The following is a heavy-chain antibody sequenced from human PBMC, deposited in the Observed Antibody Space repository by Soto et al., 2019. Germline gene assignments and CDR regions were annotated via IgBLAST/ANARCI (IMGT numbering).Heavy chain of an antibody. CDR2: ISVTGGGT. V-gene: IGHV3-23*01. CDR3: ARLSGSSNSDY. D-gene: IGHD1-26*01. CDR1: GYSFTSYG. J-gene: IGHJ4*02. Sequence: SCKASGYSFTSYGIAWVRQTPGRGLEWVSAISVTGGGTYYADSVKGRFTISRDNSKNTLYLQMNNLRAEDTALYYCARLSGSSNSDYWGQGTLVTVSS.